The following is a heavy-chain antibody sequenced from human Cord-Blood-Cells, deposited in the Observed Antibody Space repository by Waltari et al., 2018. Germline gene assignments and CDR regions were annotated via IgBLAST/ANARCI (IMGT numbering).Heavy chain of an antibody. CDR3: ARPLNFYDSSGYYYY. Sequence: QLQLQESGPGLGKPSETLSLSCTVAGGSILSSSYYWVWIRQPPGKGVEWIGSIYYRGSTYYTPSLKSRVTISVDTSKSQFSLKLSSVTAADTSVYYCARPLNFYDSSGYYYYWGQGTLVTVSS. CDR2: IYYRGST. V-gene: IGHV4-39*01. CDR1: GGSILSSSYY. D-gene: IGHD3-22*01. J-gene: IGHJ4*02.